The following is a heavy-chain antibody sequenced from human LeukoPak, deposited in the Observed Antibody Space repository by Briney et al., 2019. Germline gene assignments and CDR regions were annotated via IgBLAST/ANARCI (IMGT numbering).Heavy chain of an antibody. CDR3: ARHGSSGFDY. D-gene: IGHD6-19*01. CDR2: IYYSGST. CDR1: GGSISSYY. V-gene: IGHV4-59*08. Sequence: PSETLSLTCTVSGGSISSYYWSWIRQPPGKGLEWIGYIYYSGSTNYNPSLKSRVTISVDTSKNQLSLKLSSVTAADTAVYYCARHGSSGFDYWGQGTLVTVSS. J-gene: IGHJ4*02.